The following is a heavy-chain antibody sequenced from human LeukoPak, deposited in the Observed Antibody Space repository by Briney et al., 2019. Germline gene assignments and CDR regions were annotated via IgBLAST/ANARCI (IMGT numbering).Heavy chain of an antibody. V-gene: IGHV3-7*04. CDR1: GFIFSSDW. CDR3: ARDKPALGTLHY. CDR2: IDHDGSEK. D-gene: IGHD1-14*01. Sequence: GGSLRLSCAASGFIFSSDWMTWVRQAPGKGLEWVANIDHDGSEKYYVDSVKGRFTISRDNAKNSLYLQMNSLRAEDTAVYYCARDKPALGTLHYWGQGTLVTVSS. J-gene: IGHJ4*02.